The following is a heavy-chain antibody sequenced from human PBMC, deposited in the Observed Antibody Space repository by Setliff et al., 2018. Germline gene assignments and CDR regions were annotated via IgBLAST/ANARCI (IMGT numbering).Heavy chain of an antibody. Sequence: ASVKVSCKASGYTFTSYGISWVRQAPGQGLEWMGWISAYNGNANYAQKLQGRLTMTTDTSTSTAYMELRSLRSDDTAVYFCVRSSAPQVVLAADFDFWGQGTLVTVSS. CDR2: ISAYNGNA. CDR1: GYTFTSYG. CDR3: VRSSAPQVVLAADFDF. V-gene: IGHV1-18*01. J-gene: IGHJ4*02. D-gene: IGHD6-19*01.